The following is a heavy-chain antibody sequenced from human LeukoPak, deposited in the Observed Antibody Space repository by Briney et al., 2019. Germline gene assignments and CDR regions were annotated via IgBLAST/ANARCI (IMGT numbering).Heavy chain of an antibody. CDR2: MNPNSGNT. Sequence: ASVKVSCKASGYTFTSYGINWVRQATGQGLEWMGWMNPNSGNTGYAQKFQGRVTITRNTSISTAYMELSSLRSEDTAVYYCARVEGSGSHDAFDIWGQGTMVTVSS. CDR3: ARVEGSGSHDAFDI. D-gene: IGHD1-26*01. J-gene: IGHJ3*02. V-gene: IGHV1-8*03. CDR1: GYTFTSYG.